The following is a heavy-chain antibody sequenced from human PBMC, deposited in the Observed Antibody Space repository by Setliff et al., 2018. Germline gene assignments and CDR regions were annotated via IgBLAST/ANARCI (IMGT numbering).Heavy chain of an antibody. CDR2: ISAYNGNT. Sequence: ASVKVSCKASGYTFISYGISWVRQAPGQGLEWMGWISAYNGNTNYAQKFQGRVTMTRDTSITAAYMELSRLRSDDSAVYYCARGPSNYDLLTGCDCWGQGTLVTVSS. J-gene: IGHJ4*02. D-gene: IGHD3-9*01. CDR1: GYTFISYG. V-gene: IGHV1-18*01. CDR3: ARGPSNYDLLTGCDC.